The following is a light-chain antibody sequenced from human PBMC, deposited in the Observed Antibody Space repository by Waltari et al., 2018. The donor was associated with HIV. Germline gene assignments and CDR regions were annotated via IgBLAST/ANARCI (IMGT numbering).Light chain of an antibody. J-gene: IGLJ2*01. CDR2: DVK. Sequence: QSALTQPRSVSGSPGQSVTISCTGTSSDVGAYNFVSWYQQYPGKAPKLLIYDVKKRPSGVPDRFYGSKSDNTASLTISGLQAEDEADYYCCSYAGNYIFDVGGGTKLTVL. CDR3: CSYAGNYIFD. CDR1: SSDVGAYNF. V-gene: IGLV2-11*01.